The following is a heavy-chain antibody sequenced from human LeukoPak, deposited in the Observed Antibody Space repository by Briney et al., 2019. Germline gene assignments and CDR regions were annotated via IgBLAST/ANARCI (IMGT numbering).Heavy chain of an antibody. D-gene: IGHD1-26*01. J-gene: IGHJ4*02. V-gene: IGHV1-18*01. CDR3: ARHNPVGATYSY. CDR2: IITYNGNT. Sequence: ASVKVSCKASGYTFTTYGITWVRQAPGQGLEWMGWIITYNGNTNYAQKLQGRVTMTTDTSTSTAYTELRSLRSDDTAVYYCARHNPVGATYSYWGQGTLVTVSS. CDR1: GYTFTTYG.